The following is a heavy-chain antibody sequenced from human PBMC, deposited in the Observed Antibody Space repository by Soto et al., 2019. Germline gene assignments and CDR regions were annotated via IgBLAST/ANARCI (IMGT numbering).Heavy chain of an antibody. V-gene: IGHV4-4*02. CDR2: IYHSGST. CDR3: ARGGEDYGDYEWYFDL. Sequence: QGQLQESAPGLVKPSGTLSLTCAFSGGSISSSNWWSWVRQPPGKGLEWIGEIYHSGSTNYNPSLKSRVTISVDKSKNPFSLKMSSVTAADTAVYYCARGGEDYGDYEWYFDLWGRGTLVTVSS. J-gene: IGHJ2*01. D-gene: IGHD4-17*01. CDR1: GGSISSSNW.